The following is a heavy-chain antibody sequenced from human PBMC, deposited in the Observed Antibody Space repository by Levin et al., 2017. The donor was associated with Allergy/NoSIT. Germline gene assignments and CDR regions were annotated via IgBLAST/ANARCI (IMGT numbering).Heavy chain of an antibody. CDR3: ARDSRSDYDSRGYHYFFDY. CDR1: GYTFTGYY. V-gene: IGHV1-2*02. Sequence: GESLKISCKASGYTFTGYYIHWVRQAPGQGLEWMGWIDPNSGGTNSAQKFQGRVTMTRDTSITTAYMELSRLRSDDTAVYYCARDSRSDYDSRGYHYFFDYWGPGTLVTVSS. J-gene: IGHJ4*02. D-gene: IGHD3-22*01. CDR2: IDPNSGGT.